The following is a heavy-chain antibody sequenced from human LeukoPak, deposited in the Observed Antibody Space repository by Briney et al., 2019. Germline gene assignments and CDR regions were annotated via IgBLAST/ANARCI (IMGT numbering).Heavy chain of an antibody. D-gene: IGHD3-22*01. CDR1: GFTFSSYA. V-gene: IGHV3-30*01. J-gene: IGHJ3*02. CDR2: ISYDGSNK. CDR3: ARVAKYYYDSSGYHDAFDI. Sequence: GGSLRLSCAASGFTFSSYAMHWVRQAPGKGLEWVAVISYDGSNKYYADSVKGRFTISRDNSKNTLYLQMNSLRAEDTAVYYCARVAKYYYDSSGYHDAFDIWGQGTMVTVSS.